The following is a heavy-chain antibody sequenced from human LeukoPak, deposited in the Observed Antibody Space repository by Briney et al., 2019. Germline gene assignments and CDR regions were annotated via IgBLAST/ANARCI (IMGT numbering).Heavy chain of an antibody. D-gene: IGHD5-12*01. CDR2: ISSSGSTI. J-gene: IGHJ6*03. V-gene: IGHV3-48*03. CDR3: ARRRGYYYYDMGV. CDR1: GFTFSSYE. Sequence: GGSLRLSCAASGFTFSSYEMNWVRQAPGKGLEWVSYISSSGSTIYYADSVKGRFTISRDNAKNSLYLQMNSLRAEDTAVYYCARRRGYYYYDMGVWGKGTTVTISS.